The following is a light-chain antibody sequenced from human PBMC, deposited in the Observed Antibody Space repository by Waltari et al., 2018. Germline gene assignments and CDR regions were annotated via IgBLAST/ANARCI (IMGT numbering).Light chain of an antibody. J-gene: IGKJ2*01. CDR1: QDIDDD. CDR3: LHHANFPLT. V-gene: IGKV5-2*01. CDR2: EST. Sequence: ETTLTQSPAFMSATPGDKVNISCKASQDIDDDVNWYQQKPGEAPIFIILESTTPVHGISPRFSGSGYGRDFTLTIINIQSEDAAYYFCLHHANFPLTFGQGTKVEIK.